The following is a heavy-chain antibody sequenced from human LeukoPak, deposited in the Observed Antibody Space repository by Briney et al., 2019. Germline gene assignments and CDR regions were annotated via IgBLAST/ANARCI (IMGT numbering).Heavy chain of an antibody. Sequence: GGPLRLSCAASGFTFCDYYMSWIRQAPGKGLEWVSYISSSSSYTNYADSVKGRFTISRDNAKNSLYLQMNSLRAEDTAVYYCARTRTVTAWYFDYWGQGTLVTVSS. V-gene: IGHV3-11*06. J-gene: IGHJ4*02. CDR3: ARTRTVTAWYFDY. CDR1: GFTFCDYY. D-gene: IGHD4-17*01. CDR2: ISSSSSYT.